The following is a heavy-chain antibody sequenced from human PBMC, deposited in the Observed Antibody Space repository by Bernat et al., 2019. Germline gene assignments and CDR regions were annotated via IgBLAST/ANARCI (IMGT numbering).Heavy chain of an antibody. CDR1: GFTFSSYG. CDR3: ARDRKRRKLWLPLDY. J-gene: IGHJ4*02. CDR2: IWYDGSNK. Sequence: QVQLVESGGGVVQPGRSLRLSCAASGFTFSSYGMHWVRQAPGKGLEWVAVIWYDGSNKYYADSVKGRFTISRDNSKNTLYLQMNSLRAEDTAVYYCARDRKRRKLWLPLDYWGQGTLVTVSS. V-gene: IGHV3-33*01. D-gene: IGHD5-18*01.